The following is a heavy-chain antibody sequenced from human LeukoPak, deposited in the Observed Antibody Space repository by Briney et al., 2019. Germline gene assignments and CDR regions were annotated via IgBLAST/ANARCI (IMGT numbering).Heavy chain of an antibody. CDR1: GGSISSYY. J-gene: IGHJ5*02. D-gene: IGHD6-13*01. CDR3: ARDSIAAAGTDNWFDP. V-gene: IGHV4-59*01. CDR2: IYYSGST. Sequence: PSETLSLTCTVSGGSISSYYWSWIRQPPGKGLEWIGYIYYSGSTNYNPSLKSRVTISVDTSKNQFSLKLSSVTAADTAVYYCARDSIAAAGTDNWFDPWGRGTPVTVSS.